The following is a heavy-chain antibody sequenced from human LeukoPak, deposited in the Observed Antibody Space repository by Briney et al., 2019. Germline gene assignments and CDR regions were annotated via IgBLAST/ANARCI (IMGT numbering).Heavy chain of an antibody. Sequence: PGASVKVFCKASGYTFTSYGISWVRQAPGQGLEWMGWISAYNGNTNYAQKLQGRVTMTTDTSTSTAYMELRSLRSDDTAVYYCARDRVVAGGYCSSTSCLWALDAFDIWGQGTMVTVSS. CDR2: ISAYNGNT. CDR3: ARDRVVAGGYCSSTSCLWALDAFDI. CDR1: GYTFTSYG. D-gene: IGHD2-2*01. V-gene: IGHV1-18*01. J-gene: IGHJ3*02.